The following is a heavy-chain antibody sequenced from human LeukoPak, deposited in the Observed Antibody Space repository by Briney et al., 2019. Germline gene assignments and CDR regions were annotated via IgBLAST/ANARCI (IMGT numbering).Heavy chain of an antibody. J-gene: IGHJ4*02. CDR3: ARDKVTY. CDR1: GFIFSNYW. CDR2: INKDGSEI. V-gene: IGHV3-7*01. Sequence: GGSLRLSCPASGFIFSNYWMSWLRQAPGKELEWVAHINKDGSEIYYVDSVKGRFTISTDNAKSSLSLQMNSLRVEDTAVYYCARDKVTYWGQGILVTVSS.